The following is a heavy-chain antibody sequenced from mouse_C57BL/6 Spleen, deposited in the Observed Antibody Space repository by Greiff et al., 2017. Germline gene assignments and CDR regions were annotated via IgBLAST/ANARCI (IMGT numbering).Heavy chain of an antibody. CDR2: INPNNGGT. V-gene: IGHV1-26*01. CDR1: GYTFTDYY. J-gene: IGHJ2*01. D-gene: IGHD2-4*01. Sequence: EVQLQQSGPELVKPGASVKISCKASGYTFTDYYMNWVKQSHGKSLEWIGDINPNNGGTSYNQKFKGKATLTVDKSSSTAYMELRSLTSEDSAVYYCARGGLRREGFDYWGQGTTLTVSS. CDR3: ARGGLRREGFDY.